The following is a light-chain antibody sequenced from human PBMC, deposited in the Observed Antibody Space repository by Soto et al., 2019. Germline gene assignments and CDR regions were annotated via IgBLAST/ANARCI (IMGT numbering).Light chain of an antibody. CDR3: GTWDSSLGAYV. CDR1: SANIGNNY. Sequence: QSVLAQPPSVSAAPGQKVSISCSGTSANIGNNYVSWYQQLPETAPRHLIYDNNKRPSGIPDRFSGSKSGTSATLDITGLQTGDEADYYCGTWDSSLGAYVFGAGTKVTVL. CDR2: DNN. J-gene: IGLJ1*01. V-gene: IGLV1-51*01.